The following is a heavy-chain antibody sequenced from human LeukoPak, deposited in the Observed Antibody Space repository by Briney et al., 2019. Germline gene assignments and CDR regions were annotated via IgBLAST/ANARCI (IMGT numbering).Heavy chain of an antibody. J-gene: IGHJ6*02. Sequence: SVKVSCKASGGTFSSYTISWVRQAPGQGLEWMGRIIPILGIANYAQKFQSRVTITADKSTSTAYMELSSLRSEDTAVYYCAREHCSGGSCFDPRYYYYGMDVWGQGTTVTVSS. CDR1: GGTFSSYT. D-gene: IGHD2-15*01. CDR2: IIPILGIA. V-gene: IGHV1-69*04. CDR3: AREHCSGGSCFDPRYYYYGMDV.